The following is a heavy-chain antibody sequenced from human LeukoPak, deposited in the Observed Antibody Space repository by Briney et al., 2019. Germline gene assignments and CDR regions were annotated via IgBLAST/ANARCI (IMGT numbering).Heavy chain of an antibody. J-gene: IGHJ6*01. CDR1: GFSSSDYR. Sequence: GGSLTLSCVASGFSSSDYRMHWVRQAPGKGLVWVSRIYIDGVGTAYADFVKGRFIISRDNAKNTLYLQMNSLTSEDPAVYYCVTARGRFWGKGTTVTVSS. D-gene: IGHD3-10*01. V-gene: IGHV3-74*01. CDR2: IYIDGVGT. CDR3: VTARGRF.